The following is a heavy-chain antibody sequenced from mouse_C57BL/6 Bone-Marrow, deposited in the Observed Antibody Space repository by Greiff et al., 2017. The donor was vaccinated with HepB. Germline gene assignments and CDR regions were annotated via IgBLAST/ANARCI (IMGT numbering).Heavy chain of an antibody. V-gene: IGHV5-17*01. Sequence: DVQLQESGGGLVKPGGSLKLSCAASGFTFSDYGMHWVRQAPEKGLEWVAYISSGSSTIYYADTVKGRFTISRDNAKNTLFLQMTSLRSEDTAMYYCARSYYGSSFFDYWGQGTTLTVSS. CDR1: GFTFSDYG. CDR2: ISSGSSTI. J-gene: IGHJ2*01. D-gene: IGHD1-1*01. CDR3: ARSYYGSSFFDY.